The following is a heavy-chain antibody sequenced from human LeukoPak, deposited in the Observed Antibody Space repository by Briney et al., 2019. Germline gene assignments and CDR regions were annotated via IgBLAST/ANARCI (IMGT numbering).Heavy chain of an antibody. D-gene: IGHD3-10*01. CDR2: ISYDGSNK. CDR1: GFTFSSYA. V-gene: IGHV3-30*04. Sequence: PGGSLRLSCAASGFTFSSYAMHWVRQAPGKGLEWVAVISYDGSNKYYADSVKGRFTISRDNSKNTLYLQMNSLRAEDTAVYYCGLWSPDTPPPRPVWGGEVVSIDYWGQGTLVTVSS. CDR3: GLWSPDTPPPRPVWGGEVVSIDY. J-gene: IGHJ4*02.